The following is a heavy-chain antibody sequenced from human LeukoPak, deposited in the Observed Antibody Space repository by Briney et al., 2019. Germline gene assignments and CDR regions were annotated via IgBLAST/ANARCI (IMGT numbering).Heavy chain of an antibody. J-gene: IGHJ6*02. D-gene: IGHD6-6*01. CDR1: GFTFSSYA. V-gene: IGHV3-30-3*01. CDR3: ARDGLLYSSSSEYYYYYGMDV. Sequence: PGGSLRLSCAASGFTFSSYAMHWVRQAPGKGLEWVAVISYDGSNKYYADSVKGRFTISRDNSKNTLYLQMNSLRAEDTAVYYCARDGLLYSSSSEYYYYYGMDVWGQGTTVTVSS. CDR2: ISYDGSNK.